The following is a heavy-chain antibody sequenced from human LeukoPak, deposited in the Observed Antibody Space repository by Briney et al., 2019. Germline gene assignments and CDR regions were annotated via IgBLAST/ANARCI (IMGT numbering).Heavy chain of an antibody. V-gene: IGHV4-61*01. CDR2: IYYTGST. CDR3: ATLTGYSSESWFDP. D-gene: IGHD3-9*01. CDR1: GGAISSSSDY. J-gene: IGHJ5*02. Sequence: PSETLSLTCTVSGGAISSSSDYWSWIRQPPGKGLEWVGDIYYTGSTNYNPSLKSRVTISVDTSKNQFSLKLSSVTAADTAVYYCATLTGYSSESWFDPWGQGILVTVSS.